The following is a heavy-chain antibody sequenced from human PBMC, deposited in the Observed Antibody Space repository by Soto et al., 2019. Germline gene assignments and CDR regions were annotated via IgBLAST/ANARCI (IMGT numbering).Heavy chain of an antibody. CDR2: IYSGGST. CDR3: AREMRTGDDAFDI. D-gene: IGHD1-1*01. V-gene: IGHV3-66*01. J-gene: IGHJ3*02. CDR1: GFTVSSNY. Sequence: GGSLRLSCAASGFTVSSNYMSWVRQAPGKGLEWVSVIYSGGSTYYADSVKGRFTISRDNSKNTLYLQMNSLRAEDTAVYYCAREMRTGDDAFDIWGQGTMVPVAS.